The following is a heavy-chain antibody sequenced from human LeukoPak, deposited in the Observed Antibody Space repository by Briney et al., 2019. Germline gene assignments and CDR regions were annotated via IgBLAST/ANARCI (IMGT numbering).Heavy chain of an antibody. J-gene: IGHJ4*02. CDR2: IKSKIQGGTT. V-gene: IGHV3-15*01. D-gene: IGHD4/OR15-4a*01. CDR3: SSNMVE. Sequence: GGSLRLSCAASGLTFSHAWMSWVRQAPGKGLEWVGRIKSKIQGGTTEYAAPVKGRFTISRDDSKNTLYLQMNSLKIEDTAVYYCSSNMVEWGQGTLVTVSS. CDR1: GLTFSHAW.